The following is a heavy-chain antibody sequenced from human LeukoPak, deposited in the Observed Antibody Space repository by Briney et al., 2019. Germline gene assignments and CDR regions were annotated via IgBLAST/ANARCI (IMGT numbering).Heavy chain of an antibody. V-gene: IGHV4-34*01. CDR3: ARRPYGSGSYYNKRTLWGFNP. Sequence: SETLSLTCAVYGGSFSGYYWSWIRQPPGKGLEWIGEINHSGSTNYNPSLKSRVTISVDTSKNQFSLKLSSVTAADTAVYYCARRPYGSGSYYNKRTLWGFNPWGQGTLVTVSS. CDR1: GGSFSGYY. D-gene: IGHD3-10*01. J-gene: IGHJ5*02. CDR2: INHSGST.